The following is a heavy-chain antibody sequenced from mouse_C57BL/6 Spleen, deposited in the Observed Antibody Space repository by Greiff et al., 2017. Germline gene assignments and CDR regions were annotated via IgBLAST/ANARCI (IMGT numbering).Heavy chain of an antibody. CDR1: GFTFSSYA. CDR2: ISSGGDYI. Sequence: EVMLVESGEGLVKPGGSLKLSCAASGFTFSSYAMSWVRQTPEKRLEWVAYISSGGDYIYYADTVKGRFTISRDNARNTLYLQMSSLKSEDTAMYYCTRVSPLITTDAMDYWGQGTSVTVSS. CDR3: TRVSPLITTDAMDY. D-gene: IGHD1-2*01. V-gene: IGHV5-9-1*02. J-gene: IGHJ4*01.